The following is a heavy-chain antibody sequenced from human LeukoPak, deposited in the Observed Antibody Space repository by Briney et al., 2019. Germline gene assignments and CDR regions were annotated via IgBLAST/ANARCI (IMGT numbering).Heavy chain of an antibody. Sequence: GGSLRLSCAASELTVSSNYMSWVRQAPGKGLEWVSVIYSGGSTYYADSVKGRFTVSRDSSKNTLYLQMNSLRAEDTAVYYCARHVDSSGWYRSYFDYWGQGTLVSVSS. CDR1: ELTVSSNY. V-gene: IGHV3-53*01. CDR3: ARHVDSSGWYRSYFDY. CDR2: IYSGGST. D-gene: IGHD6-19*01. J-gene: IGHJ4*02.